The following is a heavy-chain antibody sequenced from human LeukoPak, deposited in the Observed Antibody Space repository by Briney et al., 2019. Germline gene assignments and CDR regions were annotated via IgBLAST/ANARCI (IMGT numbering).Heavy chain of an antibody. V-gene: IGHV3-23*01. J-gene: IGHJ4*02. D-gene: IGHD2-8*01. CDR1: GFTFDNYA. Sequence: GGSLRLSRAASGFTFDNYAMSWVRQAPGEGLEWVSSISGSGYNTYYGDSVKGRFIISRDNSKNTLYLQMSGLRVEDTAVYYCAKDNRAFCTSGVCSSFDHWGQGALVTVSS. CDR3: AKDNRAFCTSGVCSSFDH. CDR2: ISGSGYNT.